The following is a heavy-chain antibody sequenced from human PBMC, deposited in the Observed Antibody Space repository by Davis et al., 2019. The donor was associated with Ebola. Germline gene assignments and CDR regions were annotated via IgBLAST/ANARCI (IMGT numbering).Heavy chain of an antibody. J-gene: IGHJ3*02. CDR2: IIPIFGTA. Sequence: SVKVSCKASGGTFSSYAISWVRQAPGQGLEWMGGIIPIFGTANYAQKFQGRVTITADESTSTAYMGLSSLRSEDTAVYYCARAHLWFRELHAFDIWGQGTMVTVSS. V-gene: IGHV1-69*13. CDR1: GGTFSSYA. CDR3: ARAHLWFRELHAFDI. D-gene: IGHD3-10*01.